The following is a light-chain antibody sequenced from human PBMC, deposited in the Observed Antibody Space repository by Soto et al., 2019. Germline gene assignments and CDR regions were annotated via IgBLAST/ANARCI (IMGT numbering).Light chain of an antibody. J-gene: IGKJ1*01. V-gene: IGKV3-20*01. Sequence: EIVLTQSPCTLSLSPVERASLSCRASQSVLNNYLAWYQQKPGQAPRLLIYGASSRASGIPDRFSGSGSGTDFTLTISRLEPEDFAVYYCQQYGSSTTTFGQGTKVDIK. CDR1: QSVLNNY. CDR2: GAS. CDR3: QQYGSSTTT.